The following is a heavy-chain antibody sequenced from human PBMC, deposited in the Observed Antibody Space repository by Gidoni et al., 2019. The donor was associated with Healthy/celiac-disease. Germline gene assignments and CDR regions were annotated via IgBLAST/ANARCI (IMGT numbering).Heavy chain of an antibody. V-gene: IGHV3-7*01. CDR2: IKQDGSEK. D-gene: IGHD2-8*01. CDR1: GFTFSSYW. Sequence: EVQLVESGGGLVQPGGSLRLSCAASGFTFSSYWMSWVRQAPGKGLEWVANIKQDGSEKYYVDSVKGRFTISRDNAKNSLYLQMNSLRAEDTAVYYCARDLGGWPLNYYYYYGMDVWGQGTTVTVSS. J-gene: IGHJ6*02. CDR3: ARDLGGWPLNYYYYYGMDV.